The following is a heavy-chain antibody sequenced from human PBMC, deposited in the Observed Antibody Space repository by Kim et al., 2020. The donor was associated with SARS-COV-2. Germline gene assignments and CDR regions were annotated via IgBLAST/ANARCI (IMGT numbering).Heavy chain of an antibody. Sequence: SETLSLTCTVSVGSISSYYWSWIRQPPGKGLEWIGYIYYSGSTNYNPSLKSRVTISVDTSKNQFSLKLSSVTAADTAVYYCARLQTAMVNPYYYYGMDVWGQGTTVTVSS. CDR2: IYYSGST. CDR3: ARLQTAMVNPYYYYGMDV. J-gene: IGHJ6*02. V-gene: IGHV4-59*08. CDR1: VGSISSYY. D-gene: IGHD5-18*01.